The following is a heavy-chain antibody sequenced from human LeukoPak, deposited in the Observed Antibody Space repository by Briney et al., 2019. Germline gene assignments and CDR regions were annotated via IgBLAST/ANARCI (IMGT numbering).Heavy chain of an antibody. Sequence: GGSLRPSCAASGLTVSSYGMTWVRQAPGKGLEWVSAFSATDGSAQYAESVKGRFTISRDNSKNSLYLQMNSLRDEDTAVYYCAKARIAAAGTGAFDVWGQGTMVTVSS. CDR3: AKARIAAAGTGAFDV. CDR1: GLTVSSYG. V-gene: IGHV3-23*01. J-gene: IGHJ3*01. D-gene: IGHD6-13*01. CDR2: FSATDGSA.